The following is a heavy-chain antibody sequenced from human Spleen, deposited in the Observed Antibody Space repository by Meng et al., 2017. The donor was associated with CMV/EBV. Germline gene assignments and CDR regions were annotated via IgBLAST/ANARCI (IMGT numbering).Heavy chain of an antibody. D-gene: IGHD6-13*01. J-gene: IGHJ4*02. V-gene: IGHV1-2*02. CDR2: INPNSGGT. Sequence: ASVKVSCKASGYTFTGYYMHWVRQAPGQGLEWMGWINPNSGGTNYAQKFQGRVTMTRDTSISTAYMELSRLRSDDTAVYFCARGSPWGYSSSWYFDFWGQGTLVTVSS. CDR1: GYTFTGYY. CDR3: ARGSPWGYSSSWYFDF.